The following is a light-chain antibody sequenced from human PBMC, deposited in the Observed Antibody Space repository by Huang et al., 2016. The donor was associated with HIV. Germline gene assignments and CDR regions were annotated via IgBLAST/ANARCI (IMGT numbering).Light chain of an antibody. J-gene: IGKJ3*01. CDR1: QDINNF. CDR3: QQYDMHPLT. Sequence: IRMTQSPSSLSASTGDRVTITCRANQDINNFLAWYQQRPGSVPKLLIYSASTLQSGVPSRFSGNGSGTDFTLTIGCLHSEDVATYYGQQYDMHPLTFGPGTRVDIK. CDR2: SAS. V-gene: IGKV1-8*01.